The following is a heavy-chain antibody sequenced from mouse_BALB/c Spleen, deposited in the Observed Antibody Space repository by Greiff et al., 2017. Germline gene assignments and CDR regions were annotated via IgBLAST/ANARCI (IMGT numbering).Heavy chain of an antibody. CDR2: ISDGGSYT. J-gene: IGHJ4*01. D-gene: IGHD2-14*01. V-gene: IGHV5-4*02. CDR1: GFTFSDYY. CDR3: ARTGYRYDGGYAMDY. Sequence: EVQLVESGGGLVKPGGSLKLSCAASGFTFSDYYMYWVRQTPEKRLEWVATISDGGSYTYYPDSVKGRFTISRDNAKNNLYLQMSSLKSEDTAMYYCARTGYRYDGGYAMDYWGQGTSVTVSS.